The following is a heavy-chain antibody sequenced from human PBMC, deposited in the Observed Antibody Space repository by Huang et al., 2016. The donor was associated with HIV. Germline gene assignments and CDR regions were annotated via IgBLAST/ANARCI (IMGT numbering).Heavy chain of an antibody. V-gene: IGHV4-61*09. CDR2: IYTTGST. CDR1: GASIASGSYF. D-gene: IGHD3-3*01. CDR3: ARGRVTSSGVVQSYDY. J-gene: IGHJ4*02. Sequence: VQLQESGPGLVKPSQTLSLSCNVSGASIASGSYFWNWIRQPAGGGLEWMGQIYTTGSTDYNPSLKRRVAVSSDTSKNQFSLSLRSVTAADTAVYFCARGRVTSSGVVQSYDYWGQGSLVTVSS.